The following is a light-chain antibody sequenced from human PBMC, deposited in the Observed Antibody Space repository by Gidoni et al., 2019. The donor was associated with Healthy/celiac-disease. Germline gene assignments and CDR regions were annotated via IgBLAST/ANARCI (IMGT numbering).Light chain of an antibody. Sequence: EIVLTQSPATLSLSPGERATLSCRASQSVSSYLAWYQQKPGQAPRLLIYDASNRATGIPARFSGSGSGTDFTLTISSLEPEDFAVYYCQQRSNCPETFGQXTKLEIK. CDR2: DAS. J-gene: IGKJ2*01. V-gene: IGKV3-11*01. CDR1: QSVSSY. CDR3: QQRSNCPET.